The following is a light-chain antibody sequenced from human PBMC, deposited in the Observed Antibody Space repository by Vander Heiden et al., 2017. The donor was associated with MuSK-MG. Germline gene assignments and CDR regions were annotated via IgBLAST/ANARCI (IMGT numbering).Light chain of an antibody. CDR3: QKYNCASPT. Sequence: DIQMTQSPSSLSASVGDRVTITCRANKVISNYLAWYQQQPGKVPKLMIDAASTLKLVVPFRCSGSGSGKDFTLIISRLQNEDIATYYCQKYNCASPTFGGGTQLEIK. CDR1: KVISNY. CDR2: AAS. J-gene: IGKJ4*01. V-gene: IGKV1-27*01.